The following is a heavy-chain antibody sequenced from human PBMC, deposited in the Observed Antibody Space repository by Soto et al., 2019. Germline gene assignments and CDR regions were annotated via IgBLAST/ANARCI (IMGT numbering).Heavy chain of an antibody. CDR2: ISTSGNTI. Sequence: GGYLRLSCAVSAFSFNSDEMNWVRQAPGKGLEWVAYISTSGNTIYYADSVKGRFTISRDNAKNSLYLQMNSLRVEDTAVYYCVRDRYSSGWFGDFWGQGTPVTVSS. D-gene: IGHD6-19*01. V-gene: IGHV3-48*03. J-gene: IGHJ4*02. CDR1: AFSFNSDE. CDR3: VRDRYSSGWFGDF.